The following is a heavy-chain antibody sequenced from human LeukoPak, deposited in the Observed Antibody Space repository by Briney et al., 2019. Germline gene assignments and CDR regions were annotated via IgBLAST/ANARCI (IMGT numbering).Heavy chain of an antibody. V-gene: IGHV3-23*01. CDR1: GFTFSSYA. J-gene: IGHJ4*02. CDR2: ISGSGGST. CDR3: AKDRMYSSAIHDY. D-gene: IGHD6-19*01. Sequence: GGSLRLSCAASGFTFSSYAMSLVRQAPGKGLEWVSAISGSGGSTYYADSVKGRFTISRDNSKNTLYLQMNSLRAEDTAVYYCAKDRMYSSAIHDYWGQGTLVTVSS.